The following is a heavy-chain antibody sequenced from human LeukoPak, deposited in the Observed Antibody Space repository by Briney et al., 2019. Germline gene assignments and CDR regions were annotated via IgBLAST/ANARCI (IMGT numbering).Heavy chain of an antibody. CDR1: VFTFSSYW. J-gene: IGHJ6*04. V-gene: IGHV3-74*01. CDR2: INSDGSST. CDR3: ARDPYPRGYYYGMDV. Sequence: GGSLRLSCASSVFTFSSYWMHLVRQAPGRGLVGVSRINSDGSSTSYADSVQGRFTISTDSAKNTLYLQMNSVRAEATAVYYCARDPYPRGYYYGMDVWGKGPTVTVSS.